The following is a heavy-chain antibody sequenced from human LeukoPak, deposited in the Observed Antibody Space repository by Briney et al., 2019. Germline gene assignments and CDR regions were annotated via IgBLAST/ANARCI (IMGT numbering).Heavy chain of an antibody. J-gene: IGHJ4*02. CDR1: GFTFSSYS. V-gene: IGHV3-48*01. Sequence: GGSLRLSCAASGFTFSSYSMNWVRQAPGKGLEWVSYISSSSSTICYADSVKGRFTISRDNAKNSLYLQMNSLRAEDTAVYYCARGYSYAAYWGQGTLVTVSS. CDR3: ARGYSYAAY. D-gene: IGHD5-18*01. CDR2: ISSSSSTI.